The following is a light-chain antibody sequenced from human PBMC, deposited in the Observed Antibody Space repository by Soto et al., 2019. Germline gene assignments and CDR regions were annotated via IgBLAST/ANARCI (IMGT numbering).Light chain of an antibody. CDR3: QQYNNWPLT. CDR2: GAS. Sequence: EIVMTQSPATLSVSPGERATLSCRASQSVSSNLAWYQQKPGQAPRLLIYGASTRATGIPARFSGSGSGTEFTLTISSLQSEDFAVYYCQQYNNWPLTFXGGTKADI. J-gene: IGKJ4*01. V-gene: IGKV3-15*01. CDR1: QSVSSN.